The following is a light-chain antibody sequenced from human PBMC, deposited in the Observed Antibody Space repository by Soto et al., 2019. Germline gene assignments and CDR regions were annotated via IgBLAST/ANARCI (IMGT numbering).Light chain of an antibody. CDR3: SSYTTTSTLE. J-gene: IGLJ2*01. Sequence: QSALTQPASVSGSPGQSITISCTGTSSDVGAYKYVSWYQQHPGKAPKLMIYDVSHRPSGVSNRFSGSKSGNTASLTISGFQAEDEADYYCSSYTTTSTLEFGGGTKLTVL. V-gene: IGLV2-14*01. CDR2: DVS. CDR1: SSDVGAYKY.